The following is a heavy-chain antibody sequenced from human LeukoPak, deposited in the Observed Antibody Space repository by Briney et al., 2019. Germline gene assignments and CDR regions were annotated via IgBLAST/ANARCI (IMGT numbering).Heavy chain of an antibody. Sequence: TSETLSLTCAVSGYSISSGYYGGWVRQAPGKGLEWVLAISGSGGSTYYADSVKGRFTISRDNSKNTLYLQMNSLRAEDTAVYYCAKGVSGYDLSLSYWGQGTLVTVSS. V-gene: IGHV3-23*01. CDR3: AKGVSGYDLSLSY. D-gene: IGHD5-12*01. J-gene: IGHJ4*02. CDR1: GYSISSGYY. CDR2: ISGSGGST.